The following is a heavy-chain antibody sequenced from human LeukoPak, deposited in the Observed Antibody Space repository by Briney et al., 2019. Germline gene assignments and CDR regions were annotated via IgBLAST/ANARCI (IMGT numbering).Heavy chain of an antibody. V-gene: IGHV1-2*02. CDR2: INPNSGGT. Sequence: ASVKVSCKASGYTFTGYYMHWVRQAPGQGLEWMGWINPNSGGTNYAQKFQGRVTITRNTSISTAYMELSSLRSEDTAVYYCARTDFWRRGVSYYYYMDVWGKGTTVTVS. CDR1: GYTFTGYY. D-gene: IGHD3-3*01. J-gene: IGHJ6*03. CDR3: ARTDFWRRGVSYYYYMDV.